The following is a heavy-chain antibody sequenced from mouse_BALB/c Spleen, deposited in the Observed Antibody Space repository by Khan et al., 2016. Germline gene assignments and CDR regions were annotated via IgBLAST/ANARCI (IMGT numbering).Heavy chain of an antibody. Sequence: EVELVESGGGLVQPGGSLKLSCATSGFTFSDYYMYWVRQTPEKRLEWVAYISNGGGSTYSPDTVKGRFTISRDNAKNTLYLQMSRLKSEDTAMYYCARHDDYFDYWGQGTTLTVSS. J-gene: IGHJ2*01. V-gene: IGHV5-12*02. CDR2: ISNGGGST. CDR3: ARHDDYFDY. CDR1: GFTFSDYY. D-gene: IGHD2-3*01.